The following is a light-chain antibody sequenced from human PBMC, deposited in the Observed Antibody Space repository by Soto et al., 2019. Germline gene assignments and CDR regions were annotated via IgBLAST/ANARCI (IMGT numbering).Light chain of an antibody. CDR3: QTWGSVTVV. CDR1: SGHSSYA. CDR2: LNSDGSH. V-gene: IGLV4-69*01. Sequence: QHVLTQSPSASASLGASVKLTCTLSSGHSSYAIAWHQQQPEKGPRYLMKLNSDGSHSKGDGIPDRFSGSSSGAERYLIISSLQSEDEADYYCQTWGSVTVVFGGGTKLTVL. J-gene: IGLJ2*01.